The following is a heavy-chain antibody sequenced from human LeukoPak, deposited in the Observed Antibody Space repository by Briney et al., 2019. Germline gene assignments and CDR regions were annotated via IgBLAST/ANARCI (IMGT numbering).Heavy chain of an antibody. Sequence: GGSLRLSCAASGFTVSSSYMSWVRQAPGKGLEWVGFIRSKAYGGTTEYAASVKGRFTISRDDSKSIAYLQMNSLKTEDTAVYYCTVWFDSFFDYWGQGTLVTVSS. D-gene: IGHD3-22*01. CDR1: GFTVSSSY. V-gene: IGHV3-49*04. CDR2: IRSKAYGGTT. J-gene: IGHJ4*02. CDR3: TVWFDSFFDY.